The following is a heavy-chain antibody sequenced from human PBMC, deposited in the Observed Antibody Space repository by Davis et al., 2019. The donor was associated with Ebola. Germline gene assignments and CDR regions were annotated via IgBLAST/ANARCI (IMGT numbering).Heavy chain of an antibody. V-gene: IGHV1-2*06. Sequence: AASVKVSCKASGYTFTGYYMHWVRQAPGQGLEWMGRINPNSGGPNYAQKFQGRVTMTRGTSISTAYMELSRLRSDDTAVYYCAREGYCSGGSCYHFDYWGQGTLVTVSS. J-gene: IGHJ4*02. CDR2: INPNSGGP. CDR1: GYTFTGYY. D-gene: IGHD2-15*01. CDR3: AREGYCSGGSCYHFDY.